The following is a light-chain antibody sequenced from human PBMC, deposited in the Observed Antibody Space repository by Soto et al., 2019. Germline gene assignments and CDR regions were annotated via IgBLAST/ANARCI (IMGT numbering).Light chain of an antibody. J-gene: IGKJ1*01. CDR2: LAS. Sequence: EIVLTQSPATLPSSRGGRVTLSCRASQAVNTRLAWYQHKPGQAPRLLIYLASNRAAGVPARFSGSGSGTDFTLTISDVEPEDFATYYCQQSYSTPWTFGQGTKVDIK. CDR1: QAVNTR. CDR3: QQSYSTPWT. V-gene: IGKV3D-11*01.